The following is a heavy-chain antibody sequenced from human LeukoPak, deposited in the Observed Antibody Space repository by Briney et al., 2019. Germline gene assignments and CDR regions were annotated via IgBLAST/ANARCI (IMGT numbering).Heavy chain of an antibody. D-gene: IGHD6-6*01. J-gene: IGHJ6*03. CDR3: ATTSIAARPDSMDV. CDR2: MNPNSGNT. CDR1: GYTFTSYD. Sequence: ASVKVSCKASGYTFTSYDINWARQATGQGLEWMGWMNPNSGNTGYAQKFQGRVTMTRNTSISTAYMELSSLGSEDTAVYYCATTSIAARPDSMDVWGKGTTVTVSS. V-gene: IGHV1-8*01.